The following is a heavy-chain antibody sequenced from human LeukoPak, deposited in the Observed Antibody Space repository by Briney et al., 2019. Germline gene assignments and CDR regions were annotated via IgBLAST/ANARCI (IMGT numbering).Heavy chain of an antibody. CDR1: GFTFSSYG. CDR2: ISGSGGST. D-gene: IGHD4-23*01. CDR3: AKDSLGVVTTWGY. Sequence: GGSLRLSCAASGFTFSSYGMSWVRQAPGKGLEWVSAISGSGGSTYYADSVKGRFTISRDNSKNTLYLQMNSLRAEDTAVYYCAKDSLGVVTTWGYWGQGTLVTVSS. J-gene: IGHJ4*02. V-gene: IGHV3-23*01.